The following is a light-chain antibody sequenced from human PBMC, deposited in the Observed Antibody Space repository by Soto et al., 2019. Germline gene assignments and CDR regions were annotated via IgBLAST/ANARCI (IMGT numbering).Light chain of an antibody. J-gene: IGKJ4*01. CDR2: WAS. CDR1: QSVLYTPNNKNY. V-gene: IGKV4-1*01. CDR3: QQYHSTPLS. Sequence: DIVVTQSQDSLSVSLGERATINCKSSQSVLYTPNNKNYLAWYQQKPGQPPKLLIYWASTRESGVPDRFSGSGSGTDFTLTITGLQAEDVAVYYCQQYHSTPLSFGGGTKVEIK.